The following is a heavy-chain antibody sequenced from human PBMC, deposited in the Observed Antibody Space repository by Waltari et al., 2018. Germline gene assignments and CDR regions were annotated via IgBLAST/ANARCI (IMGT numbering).Heavy chain of an antibody. CDR2: INSGNGNT. D-gene: IGHD3-16*01. CDR1: GYPFTTTNA. V-gene: IGHV1-3*04. J-gene: IGHJ4*02. CDR3: VTGGRPLWRH. Sequence: QVQLVQSGAEVKKPGASVNVSCKSFGYPFTTTNAVHWVRQAPGQRPEWMGWINSGNGNTRLSQTFQGRINITRDTSATTVFMDLRDLQSDDTASYYCVTGGRPLWRHWGQGSLVSVSS.